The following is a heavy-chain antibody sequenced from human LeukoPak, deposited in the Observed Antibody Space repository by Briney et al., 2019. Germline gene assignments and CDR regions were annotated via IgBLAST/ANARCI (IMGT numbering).Heavy chain of an antibody. Sequence: SETLSLTCTVSSGSISTSNYYWGWVRQPPGKALEWIGNIFYTGSTYYGPSLKSRVTISLDTSRNQFSLRLNSVTAADTAVYYCAKSNGYGLDIWGQGTMVTVSS. D-gene: IGHD2-8*01. V-gene: IGHV4-39*07. CDR2: IFYTGST. J-gene: IGHJ3*02. CDR1: SGSISTSNYY. CDR3: AKSNGYGLDI.